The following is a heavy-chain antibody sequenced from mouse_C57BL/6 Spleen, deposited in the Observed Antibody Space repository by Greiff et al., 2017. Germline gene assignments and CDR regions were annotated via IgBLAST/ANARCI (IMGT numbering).Heavy chain of an antibody. V-gene: IGHV10-1*01. J-gene: IGHJ4*01. CDR1: GFSFNTYA. CDR2: IRSKSNNYAT. Sequence: GGGLVQPKGSLKLSCAASGFSFNTYAMNWVRQAPGKGLEWVARIRSKSNNYATYYADSVKDRFTISRDDSESMLYLQMNNLKTEDTAMYYCVSLYSNYVDYAMDYWGQGTSVTVSS. CDR3: VSLYSNYVDYAMDY. D-gene: IGHD2-5*01.